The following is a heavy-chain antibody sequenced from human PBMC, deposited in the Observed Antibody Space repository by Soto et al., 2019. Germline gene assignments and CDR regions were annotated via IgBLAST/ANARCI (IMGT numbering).Heavy chain of an antibody. CDR1: GGSFSGYY. D-gene: IGHD3-3*01. J-gene: IGHJ5*02. CDR3: ARGRFKITIFGVVISGWFHP. CDR2: INHSGST. Sequence: SETLSLTCAVYGGSFSGYYWSWIRQPPGKGLEWIGEINHSGSTNYNPSLKSRVTISVDTSKNQFSLKLSSVTAADTAVYYCARGRFKITIFGVVISGWFHPWGQGTLVTVS. V-gene: IGHV4-34*01.